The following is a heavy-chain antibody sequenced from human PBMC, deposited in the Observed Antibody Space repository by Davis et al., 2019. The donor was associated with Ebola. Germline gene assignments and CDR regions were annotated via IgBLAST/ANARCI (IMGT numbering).Heavy chain of an antibody. Sequence: PGGSLRLSCAASGFSFRSYAMHWVRQAPGRGLEWVAVISYDGKNKDYADSVKGRFTISRDDSKNTLSLQMNSLRPDDTAVYYCARMAATGKISITGEYFQYWGQGTLVTVSS. V-gene: IGHV3-30*04. J-gene: IGHJ1*01. CDR2: ISYDGKNK. CDR3: ARMAATGKISITGEYFQY. CDR1: GFSFRSYA. D-gene: IGHD6-13*01.